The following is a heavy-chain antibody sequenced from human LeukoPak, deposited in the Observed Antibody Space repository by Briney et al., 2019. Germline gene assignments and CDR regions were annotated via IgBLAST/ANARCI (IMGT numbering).Heavy chain of an antibody. Sequence: PETLSLTCTVSGGSISSSSYYWGWIRQPPGKGLEWIGSIYYSGSTYYNPSLKSRVTISVDTSKNQFSLKLSSVTAADTAVYYCARVTPAAGLDYWGQGTLVTVSS. CDR1: GGSISSSSYY. CDR3: ARVTPAAGLDY. V-gene: IGHV4-39*07. J-gene: IGHJ4*02. CDR2: IYYSGST. D-gene: IGHD6-13*01.